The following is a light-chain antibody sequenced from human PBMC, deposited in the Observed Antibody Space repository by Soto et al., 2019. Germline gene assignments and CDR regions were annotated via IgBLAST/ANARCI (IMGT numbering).Light chain of an antibody. CDR3: QQYNSYPLT. CDR2: DAS. V-gene: IGKV1-5*01. CDR1: QSISSW. Sequence: DIKITQSPSTLCATAGDRVTIPCRASQSISSWLAWYQQKPGKAPKILIYDASNLESGVPSRFRGSGSGTEFSLTISSLQPDDVESYYCQQYNSYPLTFGGGTKVDIK. J-gene: IGKJ4*01.